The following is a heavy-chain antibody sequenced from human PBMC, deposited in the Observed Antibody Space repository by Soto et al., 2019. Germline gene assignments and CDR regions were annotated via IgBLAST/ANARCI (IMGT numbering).Heavy chain of an antibody. V-gene: IGHV1-18*04. D-gene: IGHD4-17*01. CDR3: ASGYMTTVPLSAFDI. CDR2: ISAYNGNT. CDR1: GYTFTSYG. Sequence: ASVKVSCKASGYTFTSYGISWVRQAPVQGLEWIGWISAYNGNTNYAQKLQGRVTMTTDTSTSTAYMELRSLRSDDTAVYYCASGYMTTVPLSAFDIWGQGTMVTVSS. J-gene: IGHJ3*02.